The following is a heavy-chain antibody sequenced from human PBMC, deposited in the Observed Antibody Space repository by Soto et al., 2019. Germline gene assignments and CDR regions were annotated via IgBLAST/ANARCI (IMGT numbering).Heavy chain of an antibody. CDR3: ARPMNPYWYFDL. Sequence: QVQLQESGPGLVKPSETLSLTCTVSGGSISSYYWSWIRQPPGKGLEWIGYIYYSGSTNNNPSLRSRVTMSVDTSKNQFSLKLSSVTAADTAVYYCARPMNPYWYFDLWGRGTLVTVSS. V-gene: IGHV4-59*08. CDR1: GGSISSYY. J-gene: IGHJ2*01. CDR2: IYYSGST. D-gene: IGHD3-22*01.